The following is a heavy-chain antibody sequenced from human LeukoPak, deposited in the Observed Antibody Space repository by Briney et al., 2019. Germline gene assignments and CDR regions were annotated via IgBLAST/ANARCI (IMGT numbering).Heavy chain of an antibody. J-gene: IGHJ4*02. CDR1: GFSFNTYV. Sequence: PGTSLRLSCAASGFSFNTYVMPWVRQAPGKGLEWVALIWSDGSVMLYADSVKGRFTISRDNSKSTLFLQMDSLRAEDTGVYYCAAEPAPAAFDYWGQGTLVTVSS. CDR3: AAEPAPAAFDY. V-gene: IGHV3-33*01. CDR2: IWSDGSVM. D-gene: IGHD6-13*01.